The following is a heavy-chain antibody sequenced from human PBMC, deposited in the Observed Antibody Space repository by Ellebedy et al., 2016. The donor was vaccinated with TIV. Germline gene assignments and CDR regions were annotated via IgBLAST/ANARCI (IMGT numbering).Heavy chain of an antibody. V-gene: IGHV3-74*01. CDR1: GITFSNRW. CDR2: IFSDGGNP. J-gene: IGHJ6*02. CDR3: ARDPPWCYSCADV. Sequence: GESLKISCTVSGITFSNRWMHWARQVPGKGLVWVSIIFSDGGNPNYADSVKGRFSISRDNAKSTLYLQMNTLRTEDTAVYYCARDPPWCYSCADVWGQGTTVTVSS. D-gene: IGHD2-8*01.